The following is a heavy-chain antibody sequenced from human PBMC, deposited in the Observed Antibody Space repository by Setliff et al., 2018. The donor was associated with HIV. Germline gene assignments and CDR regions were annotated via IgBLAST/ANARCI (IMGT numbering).Heavy chain of an antibody. V-gene: IGHV3-43*01. Sequence: GSLRLSCAASGFTFDDYTMHWVRQAPGKGLEWVSLISWDGANTYYADSLKDRITISRDNSKNSLYLQMNSLRTEDTALYYCVKDTLIGWNDPDLFAFDIWGQGTMVTVSS. CDR1: GFTFDDYT. J-gene: IGHJ3*02. D-gene: IGHD1-1*01. CDR2: ISWDGANT. CDR3: VKDTLIGWNDPDLFAFDI.